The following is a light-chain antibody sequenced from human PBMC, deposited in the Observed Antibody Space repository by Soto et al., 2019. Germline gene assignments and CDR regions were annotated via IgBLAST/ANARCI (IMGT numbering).Light chain of an antibody. Sequence: EILLTQSPGSLPMSPGERATLSCRASQSVSNNYLAWYQQKPGQAPRLLIYGASSRATGIPDRFSGSGSGTDFTHTISSPAPEDFAVFYCQQYHSSRCLFTLRPGTKVD. CDR3: QQYHSSRCLFT. J-gene: IGKJ3*01. CDR1: QSVSNNY. CDR2: GAS. V-gene: IGKV3-20*01.